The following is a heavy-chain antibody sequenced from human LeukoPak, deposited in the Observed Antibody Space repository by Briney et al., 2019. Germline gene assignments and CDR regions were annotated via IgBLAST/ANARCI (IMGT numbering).Heavy chain of an antibody. CDR3: ARKGYCSGGSCYSDY. CDR1: GFTFDDYG. D-gene: IGHD2-15*01. CDR2: INWNGGST. Sequence: GGSLRLSCAASGFTFDDYGMSWVRQAPGKGLEWVSGINWNGGSTGYADSVEGRFTISRDNAKNSLYLQMNSLRAEDTALYYCARKGYCSGGSCYSDYWGQGTLVTVSS. J-gene: IGHJ4*02. V-gene: IGHV3-20*04.